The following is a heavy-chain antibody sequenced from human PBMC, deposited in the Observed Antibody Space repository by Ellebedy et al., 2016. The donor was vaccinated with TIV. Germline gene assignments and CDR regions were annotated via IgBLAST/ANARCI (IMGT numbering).Heavy chain of an antibody. CDR1: GFTFSSYS. D-gene: IGHD5-24*01. V-gene: IGHV3-23*01. J-gene: IGHJ4*02. CDR3: AKDVAQRRDGYNYIRYFDY. CDR2: ISGSGGST. Sequence: GGSLRLSCAASGFTFSSYSMNWVRQAPGKGLEWVSAISGSGGSTYYADSVKGRFTISRDNSKNTLYLQMNSLRAEDTAVYYCAKDVAQRRDGYNYIRYFDYWGQGTLVTVSS.